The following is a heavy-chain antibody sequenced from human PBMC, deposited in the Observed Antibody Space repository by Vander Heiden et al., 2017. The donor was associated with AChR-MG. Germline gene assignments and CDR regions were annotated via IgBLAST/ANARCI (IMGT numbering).Heavy chain of an antibody. J-gene: IGHJ4*02. V-gene: IGHV3-30-3*01. CDR2: ISYDGSNK. Sequence: QVQLVESGGGVVQPGRSLRLSFAASGFPFSSYAMHWVRQAPGKGLEWVAVISYDGSNKYYADSVKGRFTISRDNSKNTLYLQMNSLRAEDTAVYYCARARASKCYFDYWGQGTLVTVSS. CDR3: ARARASKCYFDY. CDR1: GFPFSSYA.